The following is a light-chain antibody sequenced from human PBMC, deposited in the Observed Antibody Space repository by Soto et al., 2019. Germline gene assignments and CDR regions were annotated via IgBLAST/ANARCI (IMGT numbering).Light chain of an antibody. J-gene: IGKJ4*01. V-gene: IGKV3-20*01. Sequence: EIVLTQSPGTLSLSPGERATLSCRASQSVTSGYLAWYQQKPGQAPRLLIYGASTRATGISDRFSGSGSGTDFTLTISRLEPEDFAVYYCQQYCCSLLTFGGGTKVEIK. CDR3: QQYCCSLLT. CDR1: QSVTSGY. CDR2: GAS.